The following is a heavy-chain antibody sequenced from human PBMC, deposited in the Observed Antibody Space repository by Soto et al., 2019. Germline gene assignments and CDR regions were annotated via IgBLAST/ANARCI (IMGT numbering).Heavy chain of an antibody. J-gene: IGHJ6*02. D-gene: IGHD5-12*01. CDR1: GSSISSGGYY. Sequence: SETLSLTCTVSGSSISSGGYYWSWIRQHPGKGLEWIGYIYYSGSTYYNPSLRSRVTISVDTSKNQFSLKLSSVTAADTAVYYCASGYDWNYYYGMDVWGQGTTVTVSS. V-gene: IGHV4-31*03. CDR3: ASGYDWNYYYGMDV. CDR2: IYYSGST.